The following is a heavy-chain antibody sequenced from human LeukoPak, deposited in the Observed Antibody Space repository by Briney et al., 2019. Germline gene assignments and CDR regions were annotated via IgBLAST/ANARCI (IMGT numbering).Heavy chain of an antibody. Sequence: WASVKVSCKASGYTFTGYYMHWVRQAPGQGLEWMGWINPNGGGTNYAQKFQGRVTMTRDTSISTAYMELSRLRSDDTAVYYCVRDRTKYCSSTSCPLDYWGQGTLVTVSS. CDR3: VRDRTKYCSSTSCPLDY. D-gene: IGHD2-2*01. CDR1: GYTFTGYY. J-gene: IGHJ4*02. V-gene: IGHV1-2*02. CDR2: INPNGGGT.